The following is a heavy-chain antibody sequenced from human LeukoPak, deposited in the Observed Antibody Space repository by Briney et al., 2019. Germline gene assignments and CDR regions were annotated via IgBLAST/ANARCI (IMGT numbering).Heavy chain of an antibody. CDR1: GGSISSSNW. CDR2: IYYSGST. CDR3: ASSTYYYGSGSYYNRIYYYMDV. V-gene: IGHV4-39*01. D-gene: IGHD3-10*01. Sequence: SETLSLTCAVSGGSISSSNWWSWVRQPPGKGLEWIGSIYYSGSTYYNPSLKSRVTISVDTSKNQFSLKLSSVTAADTAVYYCASSTYYYGSGSYYNRIYYYMDVWGKGTTVTISS. J-gene: IGHJ6*03.